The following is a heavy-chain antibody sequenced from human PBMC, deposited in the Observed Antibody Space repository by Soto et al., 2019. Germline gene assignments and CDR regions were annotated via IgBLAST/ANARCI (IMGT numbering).Heavy chain of an antibody. J-gene: IGHJ6*02. D-gene: IGHD3-10*01. CDR2: IYYSGST. CDR3: ARDRRVTMVRGVIGHYYGMDV. Sequence: SETLSLTCTVSGGSISSYYWSWIRQPPGKGLEWIGYIYYSGSTNHNPSLKSRVTISVDTSKNQFSLKLSSVTAADTAVYYCARDRRVTMVRGVIGHYYGMDVWGQGTTVTVSS. CDR1: GGSISSYY. V-gene: IGHV4-59*01.